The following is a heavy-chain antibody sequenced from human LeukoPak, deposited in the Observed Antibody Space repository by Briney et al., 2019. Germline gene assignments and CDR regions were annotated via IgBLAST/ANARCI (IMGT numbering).Heavy chain of an antibody. J-gene: IGHJ4*02. Sequence: SETLSLTCTVSGGSISSFYWSWIRQPPGKALEWIGHIHHSGGTNYNPSLKSRVSISLDMSKNQFSLKLSSVTAADTAMYYCASGPEGRDYWGQGTLVTVSS. V-gene: IGHV4-59*13. CDR1: GGSISSFY. D-gene: IGHD1-14*01. CDR2: IHHSGGT. CDR3: ASGPEGRDY.